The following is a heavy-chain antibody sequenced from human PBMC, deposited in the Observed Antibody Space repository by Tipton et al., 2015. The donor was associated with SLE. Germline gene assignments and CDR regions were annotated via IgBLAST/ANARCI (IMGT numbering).Heavy chain of an antibody. Sequence: LRLSCTVSGGSISSSSYYWGWIRQPPGKGLEWIGSIYYSGSTYYNPSLKSRVTISVDTSKNQFSLKLSSVTAADTAVHYCARDQPRPTDWNTFDYWGQGALVTVSS. D-gene: IGHD1/OR15-1a*01. CDR1: GGSISSSSYY. V-gene: IGHV4-39*07. CDR3: ARDQPRPTDWNTFDY. J-gene: IGHJ4*02. CDR2: IYYSGST.